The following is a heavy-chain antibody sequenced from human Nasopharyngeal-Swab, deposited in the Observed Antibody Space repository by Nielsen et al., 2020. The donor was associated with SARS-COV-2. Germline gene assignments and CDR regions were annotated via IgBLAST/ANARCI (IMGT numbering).Heavy chain of an antibody. V-gene: IGHV1-69*04. CDR1: GGTFSSYA. CDR3: ARDIHELWSGQFFDL. CDR2: IIPILGIA. Sequence: SVKVSCKASGGTFSSYAISWVRQAPGQGLEWMGRIIPILGIANYAQKFQGRVTMTTDISTSTAYMELRSLRSDDTAVYYCARDIHELWSGQFFDLWGQGSLVTVSS. D-gene: IGHD3-3*01. J-gene: IGHJ5*02.